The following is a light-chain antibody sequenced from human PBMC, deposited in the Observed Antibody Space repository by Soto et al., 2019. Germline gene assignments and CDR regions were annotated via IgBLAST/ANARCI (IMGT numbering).Light chain of an antibody. CDR1: SSNIGSST. CDR2: SNN. CDR3: ATWDDSLKGYV. J-gene: IGLJ1*01. Sequence: QSLLTQSPSVSGTPGQRVTISCSGSSSNIGSSTVTWYQQLPGAAPTVLIHSNNQRPSGVPDRFSGSKSGTSASLAISGLQSDDEADYYCATWDDSLKGYVFGTGTKVTV. V-gene: IGLV1-44*01.